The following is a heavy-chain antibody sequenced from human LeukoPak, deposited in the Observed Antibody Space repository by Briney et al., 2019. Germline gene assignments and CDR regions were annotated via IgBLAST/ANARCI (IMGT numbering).Heavy chain of an antibody. Sequence: SETLSLTCTLSGGSISSSSYYWGWIRQPPGKGLEWIGSIYYSGSTYYNPSLKSRVTISVDTSKNQFSLKLSSVTAADTAVYYCARQASDYMDYWGQGTLVTVSS. CDR1: GGSISSSSYY. CDR3: ARQASDYMDY. V-gene: IGHV4-39*01. D-gene: IGHD1-26*01. CDR2: IYYSGST. J-gene: IGHJ4*02.